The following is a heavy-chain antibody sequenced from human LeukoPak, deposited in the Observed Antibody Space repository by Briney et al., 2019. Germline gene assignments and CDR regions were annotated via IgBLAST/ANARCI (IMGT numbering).Heavy chain of an antibody. CDR2: INHSGST. J-gene: IGHJ1*01. CDR3: ARGGNTMTVVSRLFQH. CDR1: GGSFSGYY. Sequence: SETLSLTCAVYGGSFSGYYWSWIRQPPGKGLEWGGEINHSGSTNYNPSLKSRVTISVDTSKNQFSLKLSSVTAADTAVYYCARGGNTMTVVSRLFQHWGQGTLVTVSS. D-gene: IGHD3-22*01. V-gene: IGHV4-34*01.